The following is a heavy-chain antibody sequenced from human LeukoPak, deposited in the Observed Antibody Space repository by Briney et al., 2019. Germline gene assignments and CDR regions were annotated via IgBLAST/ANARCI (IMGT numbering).Heavy chain of an antibody. CDR1: GFTFTSYY. J-gene: IGHJ3*01. Sequence: ASVKVSCKASGFTFTSYYMNWVRQAPGQGLEWMGIINPSGGSTSYAQKFQGRLTVTRDMSTSTVYAELGSLRSEDTAKYYCARHPDSSPALLDLWGQGTMVTVSS. CDR2: INPSGGST. CDR3: ARHPDSSPALLDL. V-gene: IGHV1-46*01. D-gene: IGHD6-13*01.